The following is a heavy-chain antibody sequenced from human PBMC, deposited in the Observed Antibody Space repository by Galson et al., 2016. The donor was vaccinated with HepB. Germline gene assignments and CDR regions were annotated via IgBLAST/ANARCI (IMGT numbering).Heavy chain of an antibody. CDR1: GYSFNDYY. CDR2: IYPGDSAT. CDR3: ARDRGGGGYGGYDGRYYYYGMDV. D-gene: IGHD5-12*01. J-gene: IGHJ6*02. Sequence: QSGAEVKKPGESLKVSCKGSGYSFNDYYIGWVRQMPGKGLEWMGIIYPGDSATRYSPSFEGQVTISADKSVSTAYLQWSSLKASDTAIYYCARDRGGGGYGGYDGRYYYYGMDVWGQGTTVTVFS. V-gene: IGHV5-51*01.